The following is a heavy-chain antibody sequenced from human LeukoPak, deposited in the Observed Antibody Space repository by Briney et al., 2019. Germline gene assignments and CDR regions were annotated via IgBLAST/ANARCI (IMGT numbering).Heavy chain of an antibody. V-gene: IGHV4-59*01. Sequence: SETLSLTCTVSGGSMSSYYWSWIRQPPGKGLEWIGYIYYSGSTNYNPSLKSRVTISVDTSKNQFSLRLSSVTAADMAVYYCASPGYFYGSGSVDDAFDIWGQGTMVTVSS. D-gene: IGHD3-10*01. CDR3: ASPGYFYGSGSVDDAFDI. CDR1: GGSMSSYY. J-gene: IGHJ3*02. CDR2: IYYSGST.